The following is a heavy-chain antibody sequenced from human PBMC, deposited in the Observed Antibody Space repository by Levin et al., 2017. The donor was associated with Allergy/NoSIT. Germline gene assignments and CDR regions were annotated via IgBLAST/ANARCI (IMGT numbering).Heavy chain of an antibody. CDR3: ARHTALLWFEELVFDS. CDR1: GGSFITSSYF. D-gene: IGHD3-10*01. V-gene: IGHV4-39*01. CDR2: IYYSGTT. Sequence: PSETLSLTCTVSGGSFITSSYFWAWIRQPPGKGLEWLGSIYYSGTTYYNPSLKSRLTISIDTSTNQFSLKLRSVTAADTAVYYCARHTALLWFEELVFDSWGQGDLVAVSS. J-gene: IGHJ4*02.